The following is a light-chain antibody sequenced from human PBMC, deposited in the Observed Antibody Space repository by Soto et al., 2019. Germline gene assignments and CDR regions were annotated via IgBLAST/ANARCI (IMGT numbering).Light chain of an antibody. Sequence: DIRMTQSPSSLSASVGDRVTITCLASQSISSSLTWSQQKPWQAPKLLIYAASILQSGTPPRFSGSRSGTDFPLTIISLQPSDFSTDDCQDSYSTPLTFGGGTKVDIK. J-gene: IGKJ4*01. CDR3: QDSYSTPLT. CDR1: QSISSS. CDR2: AAS. V-gene: IGKV1-39*01.